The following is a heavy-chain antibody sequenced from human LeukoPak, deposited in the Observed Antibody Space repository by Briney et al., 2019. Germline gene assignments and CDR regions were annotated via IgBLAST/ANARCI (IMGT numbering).Heavy chain of an antibody. D-gene: IGHD5-18*01. Sequence: SETLSLTCAVSGGSISSTSYYRTWIRQPPGKGLEWIGSISYSGSTYYNPSLKSRVTISVDTSKNQFSLKLTSVTAADTAVYYCARSWIQLWLGDLTFDYWGQGTLVTVSS. CDR3: ARSWIQLWLGDLTFDY. J-gene: IGHJ4*02. CDR2: ISYSGST. CDR1: GGSISSTSYY. V-gene: IGHV4-39*01.